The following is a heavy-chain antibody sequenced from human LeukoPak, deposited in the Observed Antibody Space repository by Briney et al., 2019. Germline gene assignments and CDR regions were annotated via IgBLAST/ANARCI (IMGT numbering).Heavy chain of an antibody. V-gene: IGHV3-7*01. D-gene: IGHD6-19*01. CDR2: IKQDGSEK. Sequence: PGGSLRLSCAASGFTFSSYWMSWVRQAPGKGLEWVANIKQDGSEKYYVDSMKGRFTISRDNAKNSLYLQMNSLGAEDTAVYYCARGLGKDSSGWFETLFFDYWGQGTLVTVSS. CDR3: ARGLGKDSSGWFETLFFDY. CDR1: GFTFSSYW. J-gene: IGHJ4*02.